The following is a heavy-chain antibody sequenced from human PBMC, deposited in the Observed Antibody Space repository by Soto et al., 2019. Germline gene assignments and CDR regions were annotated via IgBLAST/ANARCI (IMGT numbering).Heavy chain of an antibody. D-gene: IGHD3-3*01. CDR2: IIPIFGTA. CDR3: ASGITIFGVVRYYFDY. CDR1: GGTFSSYA. V-gene: IGHV1-69*01. J-gene: IGHJ4*02. Sequence: QVQLVQSGAEVKKPGSSVKVSCKASGGTFSSYAISWVRQAPGQGLEGMGGIIPIFGTANYAQKFQGRVTITADESTSTAYMELSSLRSEDTAVYYCASGITIFGVVRYYFDYWGQGTLVTVSS.